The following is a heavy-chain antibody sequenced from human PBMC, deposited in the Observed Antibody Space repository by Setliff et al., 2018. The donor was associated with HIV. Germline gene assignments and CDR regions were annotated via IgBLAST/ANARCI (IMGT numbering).Heavy chain of an antibody. CDR2: FYYRGSP. CDR3: ARRIYGNNPYFDY. CDR1: GVSIDTHY. V-gene: IGHV4-59*08. Sequence: SETLSLTCTVSGVSIDTHYWSWIRQSPGKGLEWIGHFYYRGSPWYNPSLKSRVTISVDTSQNQFSLKLSSVTAADTAIYYCARRIYGNNPYFDYWSQGTLVTVSS. J-gene: IGHJ4*02. D-gene: IGHD4-17*01.